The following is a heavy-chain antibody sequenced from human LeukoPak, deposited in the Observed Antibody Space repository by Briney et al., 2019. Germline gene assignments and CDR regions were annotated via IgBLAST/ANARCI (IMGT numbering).Heavy chain of an antibody. CDR3: ARDPDSYYDILTGYLDY. CDR1: GFTFTTYG. Sequence: GGSLRLSCAASGFTFTTYGMHWVRQAPGKGLEWVAFIRYDGSNKYYADSVKGRFTISRDNSKNTLYLQMNSLRAEDTAVYYCARDPDSYYDILTGYLDYWGQGTLVTVSS. D-gene: IGHD3-9*01. V-gene: IGHV3-30*02. J-gene: IGHJ4*02. CDR2: IRYDGSNK.